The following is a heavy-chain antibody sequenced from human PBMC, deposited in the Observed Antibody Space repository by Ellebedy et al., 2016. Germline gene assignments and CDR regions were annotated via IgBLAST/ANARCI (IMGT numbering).Heavy chain of an antibody. CDR2: IYYSGST. CDR1: GGSISSRDFY. V-gene: IGHV4-39*07. D-gene: IGHD1-26*01. Sequence: SETLSLTCTVSGGSISSRDFYWGWIRQPPGKGLEWIGSIYYSGSTYYNPSLKSRVTISVDTSKNQFSLKLSSVTAADTAVYYCARDWAGQIAGTTVGYFQHWGQGTLVTVSS. CDR3: ARDWAGQIAGTTVGYFQH. J-gene: IGHJ1*01.